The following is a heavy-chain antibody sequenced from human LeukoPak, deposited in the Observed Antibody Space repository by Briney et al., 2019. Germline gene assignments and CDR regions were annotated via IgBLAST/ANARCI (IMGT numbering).Heavy chain of an antibody. J-gene: IGHJ4*02. V-gene: IGHV1-2*02. CDR3: ASADILTGYHFDY. Sequence: ASVKVSCKASGYTFTGYYMHWVRQAPGQGLEWMGWINPNSGGTNYAQKFQGRVTTTRDTSISTAYMELSRLRSDDTAVYYCASADILTGYHFDYWGQGTLVTVSS. CDR1: GYTFTGYY. CDR2: INPNSGGT. D-gene: IGHD3-9*01.